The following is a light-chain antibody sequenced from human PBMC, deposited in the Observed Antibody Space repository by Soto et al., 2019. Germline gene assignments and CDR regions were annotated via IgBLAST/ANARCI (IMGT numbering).Light chain of an antibody. V-gene: IGLV8-61*01. CDR2: NTY. CDR3: LLFMSSGISV. J-gene: IGLJ3*02. Sequence: QTVVTQEPSFSVSPVGTATLTCALSSGSVSTTNYPAWYQQTPGQAPRTLIYNTYTRSSGVPDRFSGSILGNKAALTISGAQADDESDYYCLLFMSSGISVFGGGTKLTVL. CDR1: SGSVSTTNY.